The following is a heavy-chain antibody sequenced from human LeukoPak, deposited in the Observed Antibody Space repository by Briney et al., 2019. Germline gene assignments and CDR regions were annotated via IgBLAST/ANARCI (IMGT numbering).Heavy chain of an antibody. J-gene: IGHJ5*02. D-gene: IGHD5-18*01. CDR3: ARSQVWLDSILNA. CDR1: GGSFSTYY. V-gene: IGHV4-34*01. CDR2: IDHSGST. Sequence: SETLSLTCAVYGGSFSTYYWIWIRQPPGKGLEWIGEIDHSGSTKYNPSLKSRVTMSVDTSKNQFSLKLSSVTAADTAMYYCARSQVWLDSILNAWGQGTLVTVSS.